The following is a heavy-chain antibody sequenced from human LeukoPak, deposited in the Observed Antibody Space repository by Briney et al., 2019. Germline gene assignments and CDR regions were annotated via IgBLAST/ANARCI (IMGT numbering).Heavy chain of an antibody. V-gene: IGHV4-34*01. CDR3: ARHSLVSWVRGVIWSTSEKNWFDP. CDR1: GGSFSGYY. CDR2: INHSGST. J-gene: IGHJ5*02. Sequence: ASETLSLTCAVYGGSFSGYYWSWIRQPPGKGLEWIGEINHSGSTNYNPSLKSRVTISVDTSKNQFSLKLSSVTAADTAVYYCARHSLVSWVRGVIWSTSEKNWFDPWGQGTLVTVSS. D-gene: IGHD3-10*01.